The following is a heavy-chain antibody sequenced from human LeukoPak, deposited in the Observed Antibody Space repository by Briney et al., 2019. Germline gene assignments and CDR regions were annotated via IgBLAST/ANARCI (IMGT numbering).Heavy chain of an antibody. Sequence: KSSETLSLTCTVSGGSISSYYWSWIRQPPGKGLEWIGYIYYSGSTNYNPSLKSRVTISVDTSKNQFSLKLSSVTAADTAVYYCARTDLGIAAYFDYWGQGTLVTVSS. J-gene: IGHJ4*02. CDR2: IYYSGST. CDR3: ARTDLGIAAYFDY. V-gene: IGHV4-59*01. D-gene: IGHD6-13*01. CDR1: GGSISSYY.